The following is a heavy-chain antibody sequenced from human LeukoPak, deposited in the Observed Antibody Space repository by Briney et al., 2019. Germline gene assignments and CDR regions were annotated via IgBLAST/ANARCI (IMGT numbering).Heavy chain of an antibody. J-gene: IGHJ6*02. CDR2: ISSSSSYI. Sequence: PGGSLRLSCAASGFTFSSYSMNWVRQAPGKGLEWVSSISSSSSYIYYADSVKGRFTISRDNAKNSLYLQMNSLRAEDTAVYYCARAQAEYSGSFLGYYYYGVDVWGQGTTVTVSS. D-gene: IGHD1-26*01. CDR3: ARAQAEYSGSFLGYYYYGVDV. V-gene: IGHV3-21*01. CDR1: GFTFSSYS.